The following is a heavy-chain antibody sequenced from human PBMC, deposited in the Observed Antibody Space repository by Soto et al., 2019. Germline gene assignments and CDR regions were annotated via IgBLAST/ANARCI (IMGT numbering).Heavy chain of an antibody. D-gene: IGHD6-13*01. Sequence: QVQLQESGPGLVKPSQTLSLTCTVSGGSISSGGYYWSWIRQHPGKGLEWIGYIYYSGSTYYNPPLKSRVTISVDTSKNQFSLKLSSVTAADTAVYYCARDSSSSSWFRGMDVWGQGTTVTVSS. V-gene: IGHV4-31*03. CDR3: ARDSSSSSWFRGMDV. J-gene: IGHJ6*02. CDR2: IYYSGST. CDR1: GGSISSGGYY.